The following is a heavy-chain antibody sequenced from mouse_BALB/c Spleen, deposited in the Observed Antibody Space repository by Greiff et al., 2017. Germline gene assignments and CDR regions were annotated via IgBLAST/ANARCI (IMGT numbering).Heavy chain of an antibody. D-gene: IGHD2-2*01. V-gene: IGHV5-12-1*01. Sequence: DVMLVESGGGLVKPGGSLKLSCAASGFAFSSYDMSWVRQTPEKRLEWVAYISSGGGSTYYPDTVKGRFTISRDNAKNTLYLQMSSLKSEDTAMYYCARHVGYAFAYWGQGTLVTVSA. CDR2: ISSGGGST. CDR3: ARHVGYAFAY. CDR1: GFAFSSYD. J-gene: IGHJ3*01.